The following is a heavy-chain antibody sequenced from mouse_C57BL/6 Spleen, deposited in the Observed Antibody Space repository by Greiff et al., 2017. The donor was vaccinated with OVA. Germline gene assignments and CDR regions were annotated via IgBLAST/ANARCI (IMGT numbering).Heavy chain of an antibody. D-gene: IGHD1-1*01. CDR1: GYAFSSSW. CDR2: IYPGDGDT. Sequence: QVQLKESGPELVKPGASVKISCKASGYAFSSSWMNWVKQRPGKGLEWIGRIYPGDGDTNYNGKFKGKATLTADKSSSTAYMQLSSLTSEDSAVYFCARSGGSSYGGYFDVWGTGTTVTVSS. CDR3: ARSGGSSYGGYFDV. J-gene: IGHJ1*03. V-gene: IGHV1-82*01.